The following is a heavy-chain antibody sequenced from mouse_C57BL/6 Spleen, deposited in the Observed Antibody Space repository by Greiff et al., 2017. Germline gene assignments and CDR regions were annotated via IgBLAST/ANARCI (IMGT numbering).Heavy chain of an antibody. D-gene: IGHD2-4*01. J-gene: IGHJ4*01. Sequence: EVKVIESGGGLVQPGGSMKLSCAASGFTFSDAWMDWVRQSPEKGLEWVAEIRNKANNHATYYAESVKGRFTISRDDSKSSVYLQMNSLRAEDTGIYYCTRDGDYDVYYAMDYWGQGTSVTVSS. CDR1: GFTFSDAW. CDR3: TRDGDYDVYYAMDY. CDR2: IRNKANNHAT. V-gene: IGHV6-6*01.